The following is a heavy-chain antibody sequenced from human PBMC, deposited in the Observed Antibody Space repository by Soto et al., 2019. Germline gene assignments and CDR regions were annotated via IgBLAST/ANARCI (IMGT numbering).Heavy chain of an antibody. CDR3: ARDYESGGYYNNWFDP. J-gene: IGHJ5*01. CDR1: GVSMTSYF. CDR2: VYYSGST. D-gene: IGHD3-22*01. Sequence: PSETLSLTCTVSGVSMTSYFWSWVRQPPGKGLEWLGYVYYSGSTTYNPSLKSRVTISVDTSKNQFSLRLTSVTAADTAVYYCARDYESGGYYNNWFDPWGQGTLVTVSS. V-gene: IGHV4-59*01.